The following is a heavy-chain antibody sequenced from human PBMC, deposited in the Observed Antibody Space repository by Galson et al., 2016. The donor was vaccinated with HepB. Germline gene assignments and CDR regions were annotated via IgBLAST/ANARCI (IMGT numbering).Heavy chain of an antibody. D-gene: IGHD2-2*01. CDR1: GYTLISYG. J-gene: IGHJ6*02. Sequence: VKVSCKASGYTLISYGITWVRQAPGQGLEWMGWISGYNSKTNYAQNFQGRVTMATDTSTNTAYMELRSLTSDDTAVYYCVRERYDVWGQGTTVIVSS. CDR2: ISGYNSKT. CDR3: VRERYDV. V-gene: IGHV1-18*04.